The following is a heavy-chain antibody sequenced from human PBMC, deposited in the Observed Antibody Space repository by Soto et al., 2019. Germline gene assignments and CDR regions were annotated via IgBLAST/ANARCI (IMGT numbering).Heavy chain of an antibody. CDR3: ARDRVRHCSSTSCYPWGMDV. Sequence: SVKFSCKASGGTFSSYAISLVRQAPGQGLEWMGGIIPIFGTANYAQKFQGRVTITADESTSTAYMELSSLRSEDTAVYYCARDRVRHCSSTSCYPWGMDVWGQGTTVTVSS. CDR1: GGTFSSYA. CDR2: IIPIFGTA. V-gene: IGHV1-69*13. J-gene: IGHJ6*02. D-gene: IGHD2-2*01.